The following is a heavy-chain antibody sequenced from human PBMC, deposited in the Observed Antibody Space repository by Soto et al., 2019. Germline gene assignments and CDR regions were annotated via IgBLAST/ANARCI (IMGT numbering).Heavy chain of an antibody. J-gene: IGHJ5*02. V-gene: IGHV3-21*01. CDR3: PRDSNSCSGASCYGFHP. D-gene: IGHD2-15*01. CDR2: ISSSSSYI. CDR1: GFTFSSYS. Sequence: GGSLRLSCAASGFTFSSYSMNWVRQAPGKGLEWVSSISSSSSYIYYADSVKGRFTISRDNAKNSLYLQMNSLRAEDTAVYYFPRDSNSCSGASCYGFHPWGRGSLFTVAS.